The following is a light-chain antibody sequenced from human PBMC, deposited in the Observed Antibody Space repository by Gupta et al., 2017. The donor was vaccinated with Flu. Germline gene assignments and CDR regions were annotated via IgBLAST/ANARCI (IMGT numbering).Light chain of an antibody. CDR2: EGS. V-gene: IGLV2-23*01. Sequence: SALTQPASVSGSPGQSITISFTGTRSDVGSYNLVSWYQPHPGKAPKLMIYEGSKRPSGVSTCFSGSTSGNTASLTVAGRQAEDEDDDYCSAYAGSWVFGGGTKLTVL. J-gene: IGLJ3*02. CDR1: RSDVGSYNL. CDR3: SAYAGSWV.